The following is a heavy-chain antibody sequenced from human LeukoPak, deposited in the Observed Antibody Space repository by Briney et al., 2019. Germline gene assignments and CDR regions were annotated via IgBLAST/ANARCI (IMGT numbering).Heavy chain of an antibody. J-gene: IGHJ4*02. D-gene: IGHD6-19*01. CDR3: ARGGEVAAGY. CDR1: GGSFSGYY. V-gene: IGHV4-34*01. Sequence: SETLSLTCAVYGGSFSGYYWSWIRQPPGKGLEWIGEINHSGSTNYNPSLKSRVTISVDTSKNQFSLKLSSVTAADTAVYYCARGGEVAAGYWGQGTLVTVSS. CDR2: INHSGST.